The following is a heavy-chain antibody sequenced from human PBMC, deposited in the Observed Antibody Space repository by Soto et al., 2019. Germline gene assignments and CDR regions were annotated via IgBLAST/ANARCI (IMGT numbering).Heavy chain of an antibody. CDR1: GYTFTSYY. Sequence: ASVKVSCKASGYTFTSYYMHWVRQAPGQGLEWMGIINPSGGSTSYAQKFQGRVTMTRDTSTRTVYMELSSLRSEDTAVDYCASLGYSSGYGRNDAFDIWGQGTMVTVSS. D-gene: IGHD3-22*01. CDR3: ASLGYSSGYGRNDAFDI. CDR2: INPSGGST. V-gene: IGHV1-46*01. J-gene: IGHJ3*02.